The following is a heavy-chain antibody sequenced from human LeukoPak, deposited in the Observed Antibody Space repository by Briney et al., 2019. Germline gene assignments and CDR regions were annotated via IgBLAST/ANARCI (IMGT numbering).Heavy chain of an antibody. CDR1: GFTFSSYA. CDR3: AREKQLVLWFDP. V-gene: IGHV3-21*01. CDR2: ISSSSSYI. D-gene: IGHD6-6*01. Sequence: GGSLRLSCAASGFTFSSYAMSWVRQAPGKGLEWVSSISSSSSYIYYADSVKGRFTISRDNAKNSLYLQMNSLRAEDTAVYYCAREKQLVLWFDPWGQGTLVTVSS. J-gene: IGHJ5*02.